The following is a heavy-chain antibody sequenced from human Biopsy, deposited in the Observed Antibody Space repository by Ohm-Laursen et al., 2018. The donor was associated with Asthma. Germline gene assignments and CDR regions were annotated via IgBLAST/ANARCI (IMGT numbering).Heavy chain of an antibody. CDR1: GGTFSNFA. CDR3: ARCQVGYSSGWSLLLKKIYYSGMDV. V-gene: IGHV1-69*13. D-gene: IGHD6-19*01. CDR2: IMTVFGTT. J-gene: IGHJ6*02. Sequence: GASVKVPCNAPGGTFSNFAISWVRQAPGQGLEWLGGIMTVFGTTNYAQKFQGRVTITADESTSTAYMEVTSLRSEDTAIYYCARCQVGYSSGWSLLLKKIYYSGMDVWGQGTAVTVSS.